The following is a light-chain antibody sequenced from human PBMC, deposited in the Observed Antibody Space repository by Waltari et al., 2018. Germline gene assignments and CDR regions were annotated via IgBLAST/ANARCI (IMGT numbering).Light chain of an antibody. CDR1: NIGSKT. Sequence: SYVLTQTPSVSVAPGQTATITCEESNIGSKTVHWYRQKPGQAPVVVVYDATFRPSGIPERLSGSNSGRTATVTISRVEAGDEADYYCQVWDSSSKYVFGTGTKVTVL. V-gene: IGLV3-21*02. J-gene: IGLJ1*01. CDR2: DAT. CDR3: QVWDSSSKYV.